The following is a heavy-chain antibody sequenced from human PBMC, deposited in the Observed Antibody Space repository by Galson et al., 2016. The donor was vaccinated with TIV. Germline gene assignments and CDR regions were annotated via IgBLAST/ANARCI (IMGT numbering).Heavy chain of an antibody. D-gene: IGHD2-21*01. CDR1: GYTFTSYT. CDR3: ATSRFAGLLTYYFDQ. Sequence: KVSCKASGYTFTSYTMHWVRQAPGQRLEWMGWINVYNGNTRYSQKFRDRVTYAQGFQGRVTVTADDSTGTAYMELSDLRSEDTAMYFCATSRFAGLLTYYFDQWGQGTLVTVSS. J-gene: IGHJ4*02. V-gene: IGHV1-3*01. CDR2: INVYNGNT.